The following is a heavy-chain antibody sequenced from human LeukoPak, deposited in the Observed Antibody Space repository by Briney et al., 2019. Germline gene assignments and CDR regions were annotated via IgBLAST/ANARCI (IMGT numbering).Heavy chain of an antibody. CDR3: ARECFSSICPYNNMDV. J-gene: IGHJ6*02. Sequence: SETLSLTCAVSGGSISSSYWTWIRQPAGKGLEWIGRIYSSGSTNYNPSLKSRLTMSVDTSRNQFSLKLNSVTAADTAVYYCARECFSSICPYNNMDVWGQGTTVTVSS. V-gene: IGHV4-4*07. CDR1: GGSISSSY. CDR2: IYSSGST. D-gene: IGHD2-2*01.